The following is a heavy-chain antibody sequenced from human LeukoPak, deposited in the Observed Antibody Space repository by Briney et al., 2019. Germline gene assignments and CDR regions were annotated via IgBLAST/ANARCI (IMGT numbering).Heavy chain of an antibody. CDR2: TSGRGGST. D-gene: IGHD5-12*01. Sequence: GGSLRLSCVGSGFTFTTYVMNWVRQAPGKGLEWVSGTSGRGGSTYYADSVKGRFTISRDNSNNMLYLQMNSLRADDTAVYYCAQGLPYGGYSDWGQGTLVTVSS. CDR3: AQGLPYGGYSD. V-gene: IGHV3-23*01. CDR1: GFTFTTYV. J-gene: IGHJ4*02.